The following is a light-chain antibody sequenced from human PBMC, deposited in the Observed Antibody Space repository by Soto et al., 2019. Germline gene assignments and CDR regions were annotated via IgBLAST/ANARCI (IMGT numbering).Light chain of an antibody. CDR2: GAS. CDR1: QSVSSN. Sequence: EIVMTQSPATLPLSPGERATLSCRASQSVSSNLAWYKQKPGQAPRFLIYGASTRATGIPARFSGSGSGTEFTLTISSLKSEDFEVYYCQQYDNWPLTFGGGTKVDIK. J-gene: IGKJ4*01. V-gene: IGKV3-15*01. CDR3: QQYDNWPLT.